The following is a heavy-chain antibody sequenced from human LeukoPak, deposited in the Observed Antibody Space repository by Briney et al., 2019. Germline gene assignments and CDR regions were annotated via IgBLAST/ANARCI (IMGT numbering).Heavy chain of an antibody. J-gene: IGHJ3*02. CDR2: IYPGDSDI. Sequence: GESLKISCKGSGYSFTNYWIVWVRQMPGRGLELMGIIYPGDSDIRYSPSFQGQVIISADKTSTTAYLQWSSLKASDTAMYYCARLFNLRSPFDIWGQGTKVIVSS. CDR1: GYSFTNYW. CDR3: ARLFNLRSPFDI. D-gene: IGHD1-14*01. V-gene: IGHV5-51*01.